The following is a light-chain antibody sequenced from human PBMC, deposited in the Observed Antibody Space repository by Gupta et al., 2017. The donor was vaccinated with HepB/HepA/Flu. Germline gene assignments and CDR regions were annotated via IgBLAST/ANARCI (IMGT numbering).Light chain of an antibody. CDR3: CSY. CDR1: SSYVGSYNL. Sequence: QSALPHPASVSGSPGQSITISCTGTSSYVGSYNLVSWYQQHPGKAPKLMIYEVSKRPSGVSNRFSGSKSGNTASLTISGLQAEDEADYYCCSYIGGGTKLTVL. CDR2: EVS. J-gene: IGLJ2*01. V-gene: IGLV2-23*02.